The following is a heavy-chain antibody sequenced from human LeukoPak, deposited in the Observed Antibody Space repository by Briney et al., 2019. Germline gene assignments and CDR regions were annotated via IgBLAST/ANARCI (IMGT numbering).Heavy chain of an antibody. Sequence: ASVKVSCKASGYTFTSYAMHWVRRAPGQRLEWMGWVNAGNGNTKYSQKLQGRVTITRDTSASTAYMELSSLRSEDTAVYYCARDIVDTAMAPPFDYWGQGTLVTVSS. D-gene: IGHD5-18*01. V-gene: IGHV1-3*01. CDR3: ARDIVDTAMAPPFDY. CDR2: VNAGNGNT. J-gene: IGHJ4*02. CDR1: GYTFTSYA.